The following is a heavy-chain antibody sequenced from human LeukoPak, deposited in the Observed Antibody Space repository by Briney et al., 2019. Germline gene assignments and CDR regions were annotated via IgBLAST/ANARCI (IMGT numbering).Heavy chain of an antibody. Sequence: ETGGSLRLSCAASGFTFSSYAMSWVRQAPGKGLEWVSAISGSGGSTYYADSVKGRFTISRDNSKNTLYLQMNSLRAEDTAVYYCAKDREAVALTYYFDYWGQGTLVTVSS. CDR2: ISGSGGST. CDR1: GFTFSSYA. CDR3: AKDREAVALTYYFDY. D-gene: IGHD6-19*01. J-gene: IGHJ4*02. V-gene: IGHV3-23*01.